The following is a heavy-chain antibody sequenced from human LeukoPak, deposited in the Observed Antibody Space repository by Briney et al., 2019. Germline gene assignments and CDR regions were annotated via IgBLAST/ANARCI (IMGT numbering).Heavy chain of an antibody. CDR3: AEDTDYYGSGRPD. V-gene: IGHV3-23*01. D-gene: IGHD3-10*01. J-gene: IGHJ4*02. CDR2: ISGSGGST. CDR1: GFTFSSYA. Sequence: GGSLRLSCAASGFTFSSYAMSWVRQAPGKGLEWVSAISGSGGSTYYADSVKGRFTISRDNSKNTLYLQMNSLRAEDTAVYYCAEDTDYYGSGRPDWGQGTLVTVSS.